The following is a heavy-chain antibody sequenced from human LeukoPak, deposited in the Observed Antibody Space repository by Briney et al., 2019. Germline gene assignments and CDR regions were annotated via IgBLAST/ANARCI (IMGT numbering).Heavy chain of an antibody. V-gene: IGHV6-1*01. J-gene: IGHJ4*02. Sequence: SQTLSLTCAISGDSVSSNSAAWNWIRQSPSRGLEWLGRTYYRSKWYNDYAVSVKSRITINPDTSKNQFSLKLSSVTAADTAVYYCARTRWLEYYFDYWGQGTLVTVSS. CDR2: TYYRSKWYN. CDR1: GDSVSSNSAA. D-gene: IGHD3-22*01. CDR3: ARTRWLEYYFDY.